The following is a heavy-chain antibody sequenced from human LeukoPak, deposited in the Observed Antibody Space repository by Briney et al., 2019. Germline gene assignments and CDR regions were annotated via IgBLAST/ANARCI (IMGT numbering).Heavy chain of an antibody. CDR3: ARVSKGGYDFDY. Sequence: NTSETLSLTCTVSGGSISSYYWSWIRQPPGKGLEWIGSIYYSGSTYYNPSLKSRVTISVDTSKNQFSLKLSSVTAADTAVYYRARVSKGGYDFDYWGQGTLVTVSS. CDR2: IYYSGST. J-gene: IGHJ4*02. D-gene: IGHD5-12*01. CDR1: GGSISSYY. V-gene: IGHV4-59*12.